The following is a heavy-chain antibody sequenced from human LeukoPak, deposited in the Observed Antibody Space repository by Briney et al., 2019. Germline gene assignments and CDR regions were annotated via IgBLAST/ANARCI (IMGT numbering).Heavy chain of an antibody. CDR2: VSGGGDYT. Sequence: GGSLRLSCAASGFTFSSYAMSWVRQAPGKGLEWVSAVSGGGDYTYYADSVKGRFTISRDSSKNTLYLQMNSLRAEDTAVYYCARAMQWLDYNWFDPWGQGTLVTVSS. CDR3: ARAMQWLDYNWFDP. V-gene: IGHV3-23*01. D-gene: IGHD6-19*01. CDR1: GFTFSSYA. J-gene: IGHJ5*02.